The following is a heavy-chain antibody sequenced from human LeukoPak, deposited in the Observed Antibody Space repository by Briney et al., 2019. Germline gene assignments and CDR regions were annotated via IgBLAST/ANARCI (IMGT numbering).Heavy chain of an antibody. Sequence: ASVKVSCKASGYTFTSYGISWVRQAPGQGLEWMGWISTYNGNTNYAQKLQGRVTMTTDTSTSTAYMELRSLGSDETAVYYCARVDLLTGYYFFDYWGQGTLVTVSS. CDR3: ARVDLLTGYYFFDY. D-gene: IGHD3-9*01. CDR1: GYTFTSYG. CDR2: ISTYNGNT. J-gene: IGHJ4*02. V-gene: IGHV1-18*01.